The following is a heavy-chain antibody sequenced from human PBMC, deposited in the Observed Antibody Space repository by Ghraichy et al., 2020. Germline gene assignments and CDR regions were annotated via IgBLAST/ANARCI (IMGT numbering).Heavy chain of an antibody. J-gene: IGHJ4*02. CDR1: GFTFSSYG. Sequence: GGSLRLSCAASGFTFSSYGMHWVRQAPGKGLEWVAVIWNDGSNKYYADSVKGRFTISRDNSKNTLYLQMNSLRAEDTAVYYCARDRSHYYDSSGYYFDYWGQGTLVTVSS. CDR3: ARDRSHYYDSSGYYFDY. V-gene: IGHV3-33*01. D-gene: IGHD3-22*01. CDR2: IWNDGSNK.